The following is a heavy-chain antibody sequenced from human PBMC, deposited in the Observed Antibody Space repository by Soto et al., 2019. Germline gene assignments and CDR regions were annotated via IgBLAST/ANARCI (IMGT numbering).Heavy chain of an antibody. V-gene: IGHV3-33*01. D-gene: IGHD3-22*01. CDR1: GFTFSSYG. J-gene: IGHJ4*02. CDR3: ERSSGYYPFHY. CDR2: IWYDGSNK. Sequence: GGSLRLSCAASGFTFSSYGMHWVRQAPGKGLEWVAVIWYDGSNKYYADSVKGRFTISRDNSKNTLYLQMNSLRAEDTAVYYCERSSGYYPFHYWGQGTLVTVS.